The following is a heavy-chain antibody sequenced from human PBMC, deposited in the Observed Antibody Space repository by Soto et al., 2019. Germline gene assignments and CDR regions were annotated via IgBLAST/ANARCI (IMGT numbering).Heavy chain of an antibody. D-gene: IGHD6-6*01. CDR2: INPNSGGT. CDR1: GYTFTGYY. V-gene: IGHV1-2*04. Sequence: VASVKVSCKASGYTFTGYYMHWARQAPGQGLEWMGWINPNSGGTNYAQKFQGWVTMTRDTSISTAYMELSRLRSDDTAVYYCARDSYSSSPYYYYGMDVWGQGTTVTVSS. J-gene: IGHJ6*02. CDR3: ARDSYSSSPYYYYGMDV.